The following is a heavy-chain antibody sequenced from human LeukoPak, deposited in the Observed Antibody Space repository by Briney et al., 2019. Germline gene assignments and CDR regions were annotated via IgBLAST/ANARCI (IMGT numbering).Heavy chain of an antibody. J-gene: IGHJ4*02. CDR3: ARVDPTAVAGDDY. CDR1: GFTFSDYN. CDR2: ISSSTTTI. V-gene: IGHV3-48*01. D-gene: IGHD6-19*01. Sequence: PGGSLRLSCAASGFTFSDYNMNWVRQAPGKGLEWVSYISSSTTTIYYADSVKGRFTISRDNVKNSLYLQMDSLRVEDTAVYYCARVDPTAVAGDDYWGQGTQVAVSS.